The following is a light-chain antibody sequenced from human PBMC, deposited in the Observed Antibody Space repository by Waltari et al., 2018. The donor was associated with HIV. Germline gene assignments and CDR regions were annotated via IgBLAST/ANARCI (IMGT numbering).Light chain of an antibody. V-gene: IGKV1-39*01. Sequence: DIQITQSPSSLSASVVDRVTITCRTSQYINMYLNWYQQKPGKAPTLLIFAASTLHTEVPSRFSASGAGTIFSLAISSFQPDDVATYFCQQTFTLPLTFGAGTRVEI. CDR2: AAS. CDR1: QYINMY. CDR3: QQTFTLPLT. J-gene: IGKJ4*01.